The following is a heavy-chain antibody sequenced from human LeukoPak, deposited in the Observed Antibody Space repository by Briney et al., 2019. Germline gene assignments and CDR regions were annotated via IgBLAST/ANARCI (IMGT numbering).Heavy chain of an antibody. CDR2: ISGSGGST. D-gene: IGHD3-22*01. J-gene: IGHJ4*02. Sequence: PGGSLRLSCAASGFTFSSYWMSWVRQAPGKGLEWVSAISGSGGSTYYADSVKGRFTISRDNSKNTLYLQMNSLRAEDTAVYYCAKDGYYYDSSGYYYEGFLDYWGQGTLVTVSS. V-gene: IGHV3-23*01. CDR1: GFTFSSYW. CDR3: AKDGYYYDSSGYYYEGFLDY.